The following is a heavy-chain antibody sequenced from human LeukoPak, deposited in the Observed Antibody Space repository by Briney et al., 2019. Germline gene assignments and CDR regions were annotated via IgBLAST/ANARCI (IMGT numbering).Heavy chain of an antibody. CDR3: ARKGSSWYGEGYYYYMDV. Sequence: GGSLRLSCAASGFTFSSYWLSWVRQAPGKGLEWVANIKQDGSEKYYVDSVKGRFTISRDNAKNSLYLQMNSLRAEDTAVYYCARKGSSWYGEGYYYYMDVWGKGTTVTVSS. CDR2: IKQDGSEK. CDR1: GFTFSSYW. J-gene: IGHJ6*03. D-gene: IGHD6-13*01. V-gene: IGHV3-7*01.